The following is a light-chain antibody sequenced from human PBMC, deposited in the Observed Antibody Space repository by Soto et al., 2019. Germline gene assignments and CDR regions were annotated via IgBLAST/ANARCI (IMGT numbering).Light chain of an antibody. J-gene: IGKJ1*01. CDR1: QSVSSSY. V-gene: IGKV3-20*01. CDR3: QQYGSSPSWT. Sequence: EIVLTQSPGILSLSPGERATLSCRASQSVSSSYLAWYQQKPGQAPRLLIYGASSRATGIPDRFSGSGSGTDLTLTISRLEPEDFAVYYCQQYGSSPSWTFGQGTKVDIK. CDR2: GAS.